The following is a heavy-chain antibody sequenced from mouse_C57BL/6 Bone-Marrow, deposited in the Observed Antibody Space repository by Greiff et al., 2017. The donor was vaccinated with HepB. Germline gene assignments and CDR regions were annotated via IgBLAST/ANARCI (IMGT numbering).Heavy chain of an antibody. V-gene: IGHV14-4*01. CDR1: GFNIKDDY. D-gene: IGHD1-1*01. J-gene: IGHJ3*01. CDR3: TSYTTVVEAY. CDR2: IDPENGDT. Sequence: EVMLVESGAELVRPGASVKLSCTASGFNIKDDYMHWVKQRPEQGLEWIGWIDPENGDTEYASKFQGKATITADTSSNTAYLQLSSLTSEDTAVYYCTSYTTVVEAYWGQGTLVTVSA.